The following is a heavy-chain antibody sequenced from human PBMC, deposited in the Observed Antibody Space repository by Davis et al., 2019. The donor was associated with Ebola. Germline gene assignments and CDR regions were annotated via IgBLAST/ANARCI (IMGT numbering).Heavy chain of an antibody. D-gene: IGHD2-15*01. CDR1: GFTFSSYA. Sequence: GSLRLSCAASGFTFSSYALSWVRQAPGKGLEWVSTIRHIGGRTDYADSVKGRFTISRDNSKNTLYLQMNSLGVEDTAVYYCAKAIYCSGGSCNLQFDYWGQGTLVTVSS. CDR2: IRHIGGRT. J-gene: IGHJ4*02. V-gene: IGHV3-23*01. CDR3: AKAIYCSGGSCNLQFDY.